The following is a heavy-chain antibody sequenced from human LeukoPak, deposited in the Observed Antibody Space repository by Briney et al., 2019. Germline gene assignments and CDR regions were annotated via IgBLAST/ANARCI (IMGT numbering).Heavy chain of an antibody. CDR3: EAVKNAFDI. J-gene: IGHJ3*02. D-gene: IGHD3-22*01. CDR1: GFTFSSYW. CDR2: INSDGSST. V-gene: IGHV3-74*01. Sequence: GGSLRRSCAASGFTFSSYWMHWVRQAPGKGLVWVSRINSDGSSTSYADSVKGRFTISRDNAKNTLYLQMNSLRVEDTAVYYCEAVKNAFDIWGQGTMVTVSS.